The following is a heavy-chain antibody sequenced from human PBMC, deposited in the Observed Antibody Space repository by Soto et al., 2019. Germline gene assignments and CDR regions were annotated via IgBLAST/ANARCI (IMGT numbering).Heavy chain of an antibody. V-gene: IGHV4-38-2*01. CDR1: GYSISSGYY. Sequence: KPSETLSLTCAVSGYSISSGYYWGWIRQPPGKGLEWIGSIYHSGSTYYNPSLKSRATISVDTSKNQFSLKLSSVTAADTAVYYCAARDEYSSGWYGLDYWGQGTLVTVSS. CDR3: AARDEYSSGWYGLDY. D-gene: IGHD6-19*01. CDR2: IYHSGST. J-gene: IGHJ4*02.